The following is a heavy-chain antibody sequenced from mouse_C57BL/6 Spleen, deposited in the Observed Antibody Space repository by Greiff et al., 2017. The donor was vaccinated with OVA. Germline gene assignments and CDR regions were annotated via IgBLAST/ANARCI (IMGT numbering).Heavy chain of an antibody. CDR3: ARQSNYVRVFSDTMDY. V-gene: IGHV1-26*01. CDR2: INPNNGGT. Sequence: EVQLQQSGPELVKPGASVKISCKASGYTFTDYYMNWVKQSHGKSLEWIGDINPNNGGTSYNQKFKGKATLTVAKSASTAYMELRSLTSEDSAVYYCARQSNYVRVFSDTMDYWGQGTSVTVSS. D-gene: IGHD2-5*01. CDR1: GYTFTDYY. J-gene: IGHJ4*01.